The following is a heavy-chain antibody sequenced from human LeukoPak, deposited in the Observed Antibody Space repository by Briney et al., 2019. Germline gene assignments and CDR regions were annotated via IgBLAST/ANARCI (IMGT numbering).Heavy chain of an antibody. CDR2: ISYDGSNK. J-gene: IGHJ6*03. CDR1: GFTFSSYA. V-gene: IGHV3-30*04. Sequence: GGSLRLSCAASGFTFSSYAMHWVRQAPGKGLEWVAVISYDGSNKYYADSVKGRFTISRDNAKNSLYLQMNSLRAEDTAVYYCAREFCYYDSSGYYCPMDVWGKGTTVTISS. D-gene: IGHD3-22*01. CDR3: AREFCYYDSSGYYCPMDV.